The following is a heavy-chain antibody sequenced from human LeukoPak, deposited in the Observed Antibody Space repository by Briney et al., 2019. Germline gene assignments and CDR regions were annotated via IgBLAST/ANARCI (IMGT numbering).Heavy chain of an antibody. CDR3: ASSVKWLAYFDY. Sequence: PSETLSLTCTVSGGSISSHYWSWIRQPAGKGLEWIGRIYTSGSTNYNPSLKSRVTMSVDTSTNQFSLKLSSVTAADTAVYYCASSVKWLAYFDYWGQGTLVTVSS. J-gene: IGHJ4*02. V-gene: IGHV4-4*07. CDR1: GGSISSHY. CDR2: IYTSGST. D-gene: IGHD6-19*01.